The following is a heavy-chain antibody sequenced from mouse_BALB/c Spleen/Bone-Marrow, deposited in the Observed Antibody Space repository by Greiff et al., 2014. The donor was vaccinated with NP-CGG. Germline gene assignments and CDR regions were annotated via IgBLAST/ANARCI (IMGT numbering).Heavy chain of an antibody. CDR3: ARSGYGSNYDY. CDR2: IYPGDGDT. V-gene: IGHV1-80*01. J-gene: IGHJ2*01. Sequence: VQLVESGAELVRPGSSVKISCKASGYAFSSYWMIWVKQRPGQGLEWIGQIYPGDGDTDYNGKFKGKATLTVDKSSSTAYMQLSSLTSEDSAVYFCARSGYGSNYDYWGQGTTLTVSS. CDR1: GYAFSSYW. D-gene: IGHD1-1*01.